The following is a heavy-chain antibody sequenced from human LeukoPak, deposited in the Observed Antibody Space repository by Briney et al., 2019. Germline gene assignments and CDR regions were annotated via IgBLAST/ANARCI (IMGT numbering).Heavy chain of an antibody. J-gene: IGHJ4*02. CDR2: ISYDGSNK. D-gene: IGHD1-26*01. V-gene: IGHV3-30*18. CDR1: GIIFSSYA. CDR3: AKRGSYRDLDY. Sequence: GGSLRLSCAASGIIFSSYAMHWVRQAPGKGLEWVAVISYDGSNKYYTDSVKDRFTISRDNSKKTLYLQMNSLSTEDTAVYYCAKRGSYRDLDYWGQGTLVTVSS.